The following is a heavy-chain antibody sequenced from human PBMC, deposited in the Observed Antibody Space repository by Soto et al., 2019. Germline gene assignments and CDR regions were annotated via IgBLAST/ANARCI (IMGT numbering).Heavy chain of an antibody. CDR3: ASLNNWSSGDGRIDV. V-gene: IGHV1-69*01. J-gene: IGHJ6*02. CDR2: IMPLYAKP. D-gene: IGHD1-20*01. Sequence: QVQLVQSGAEVNKPGSSVKVSCKASGGTFNTYTISWVRQVPGQGLEWMGGIMPLYAKPTYAQTFQGRLRIAADEHTNTVYMELSSLRSEDTALYYCASLNNWSSGDGRIDVWGRGTAVSVSS. CDR1: GGTFNTYT.